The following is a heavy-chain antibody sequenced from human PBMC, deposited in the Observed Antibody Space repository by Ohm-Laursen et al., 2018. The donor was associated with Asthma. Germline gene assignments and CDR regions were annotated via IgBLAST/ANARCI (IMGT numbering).Heavy chain of an antibody. D-gene: IGHD2-15*01. J-gene: IGHJ4*02. Sequence: FPRLSCAASGFTFSSYWMSWVRQAPGKGLEWVANIKQDGSEKYYVDSVKGRFTISRDNAKNTLYLQMNSLRAEDTAVYYCAKDLVVVVAATTGYWGQGTLVTVSS. CDR1: GFTFSSYW. CDR3: AKDLVVVVAATTGY. V-gene: IGHV3-7*05. CDR2: IKQDGSEK.